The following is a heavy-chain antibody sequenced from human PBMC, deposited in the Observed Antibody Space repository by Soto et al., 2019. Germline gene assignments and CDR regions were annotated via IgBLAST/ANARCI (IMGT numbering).Heavy chain of an antibody. CDR1: GFTFSSYG. CDR3: AKDAKFGGVIGGIHYFDY. J-gene: IGHJ4*02. CDR2: ISYDGSNK. D-gene: IGHD3-16*02. Sequence: GGSLRLSCAASGFTFSSYGMHWVRQAPGKGLEWVAVISYDGSNKYYADSVKGRFTISRDNSKNTLYLQMNSLRAEDTAVYYCAKDAKFGGVIGGIHYFDYWGQGTLVTVSS. V-gene: IGHV3-30*18.